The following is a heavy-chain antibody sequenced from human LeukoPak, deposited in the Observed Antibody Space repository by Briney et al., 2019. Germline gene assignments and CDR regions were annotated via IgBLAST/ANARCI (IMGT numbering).Heavy chain of an antibody. D-gene: IGHD2-15*01. J-gene: IGHJ6*02. CDR2: ISGSGGST. Sequence: GGSLRLSCAAPGFTFSSYAMSWVRQAPGKGLEWVSAISGSGGSTYYADSVKGRFTISRDNSKNTLYLQMNSLRAEDTAVYYCARGLRAIIVDYYYYYGMDVWGQGTTVTVSS. V-gene: IGHV3-23*01. CDR3: ARGLRAIIVDYYYYYGMDV. CDR1: GFTFSSYA.